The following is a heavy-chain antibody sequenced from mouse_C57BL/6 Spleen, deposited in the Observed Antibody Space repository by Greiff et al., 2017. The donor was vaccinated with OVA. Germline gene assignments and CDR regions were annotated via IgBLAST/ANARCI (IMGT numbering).Heavy chain of an antibody. J-gene: IGHJ2*01. CDR3: ARADYSKRFFDY. V-gene: IGHV1-82*01. Sequence: VKLMESGPELVKPGASVKISCKASGYAFSSSWMNWVKQRPGKGLEWIGRIYPGDGDTNYNGKFKGKATLTADKSSSTAYMQLSSLTSEDSAVYFCARADYSKRFFDYWGQGTTLTVSS. CDR1: GYAFSSSW. CDR2: IYPGDGDT. D-gene: IGHD2-5*01.